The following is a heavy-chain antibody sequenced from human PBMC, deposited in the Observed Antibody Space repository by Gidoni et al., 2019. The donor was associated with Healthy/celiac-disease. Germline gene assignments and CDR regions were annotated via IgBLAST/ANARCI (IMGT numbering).Heavy chain of an antibody. CDR3: ARDRRYCSGGSCYSLSFAFDY. J-gene: IGHJ4*02. Sequence: VQLVESGGGVVQPGRSLRLSCAARGFTFSIHGTHCGRQAPGQGLEWVAVIWYDGSNKYYAESVKGRFTIARDNSKNTLYLQMNSLRAEDTAVYYCARDRRYCSGGSCYSLSFAFDYWGQGTLVTVSS. V-gene: IGHV3-33*08. CDR2: IWYDGSNK. D-gene: IGHD2-15*01. CDR1: GFTFSIHG.